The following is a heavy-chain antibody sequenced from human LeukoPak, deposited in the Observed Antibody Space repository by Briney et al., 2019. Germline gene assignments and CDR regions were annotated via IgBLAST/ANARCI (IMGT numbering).Heavy chain of an antibody. D-gene: IGHD1-26*01. CDR2: IYPGDSDT. Sequence: GESLQISCQGSGYSFTSYWIGWVRQMPGKGLEWMGIIYPGDSDTRYSPSFQGQVTISADKSISTAYLQWSSLKASDTAMYYCAILPPGGWELLPFDYWGQGTLVTVSS. V-gene: IGHV5-51*01. J-gene: IGHJ4*02. CDR3: AILPPGGWELLPFDY. CDR1: GYSFTSYW.